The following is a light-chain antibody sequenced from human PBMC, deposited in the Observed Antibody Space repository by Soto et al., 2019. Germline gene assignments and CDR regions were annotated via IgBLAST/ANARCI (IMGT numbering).Light chain of an antibody. Sequence: EIVLTQSPGTLSLSPGERATLSCRASQSVSSSYLAWYQQKPGQAPRLLIYGASSRATGIPDRFSGSGSGTDFPLTISRLEPEDFAVYYCQQYGSSPRNTFGPGTKVDIK. CDR1: QSVSSSY. CDR2: GAS. CDR3: QQYGSSPRNT. V-gene: IGKV3-20*01. J-gene: IGKJ3*01.